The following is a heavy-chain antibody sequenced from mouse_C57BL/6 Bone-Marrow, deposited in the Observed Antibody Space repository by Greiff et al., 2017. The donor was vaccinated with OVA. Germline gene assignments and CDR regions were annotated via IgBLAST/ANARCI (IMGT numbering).Heavy chain of an antibody. CDR3: ARRWDVYAMDY. CDR1: GFTFSSYT. Sequence: DVHLVESGGGLVKPGGSLKLSCAASGFTFSSYTMSWVRQTPEKRLEWVATISGGGGNTYYPDSVKGRFTISRDNAKNTLYLQMSSLRSEDTALYYCARRWDVYAMDYWGQGTSVTVSS. D-gene: IGHD4-1*01. V-gene: IGHV5-9*01. CDR2: ISGGGGNT. J-gene: IGHJ4*01.